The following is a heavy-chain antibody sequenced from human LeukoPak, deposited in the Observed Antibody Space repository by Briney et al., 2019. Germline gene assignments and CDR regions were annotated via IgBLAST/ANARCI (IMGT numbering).Heavy chain of an antibody. D-gene: IGHD3-10*01. CDR2: ISGSGGST. J-gene: IGHJ4*02. Sequence: GGSLRLSCAASGFTFSSYAMHWVRQAPGKGLEWVSAISGSGGSTYYADSVKGRFTISRDNSKNTLYLQMNSLRAEDTAVYYCAKDFFLWFGVFDYWGQGTLVTVSS. V-gene: IGHV3-23*01. CDR1: GFTFSSYA. CDR3: AKDFFLWFGVFDY.